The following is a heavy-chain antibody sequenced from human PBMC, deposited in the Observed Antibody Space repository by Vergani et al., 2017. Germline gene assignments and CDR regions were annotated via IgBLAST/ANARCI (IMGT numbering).Heavy chain of an antibody. J-gene: IGHJ6*03. Sequence: QVQLQESGPGLVKPSETLSLTCTVSGGSFNTYYWSWIRQPPGKGLEWIGYIYYSGSTNYNPSLKSRVTISVDTSKNQFSLKLSSVTAADTAVYYCARELTSVGYYYYMDVWGKGTTVTVSS. CDR2: IYYSGST. CDR3: ARELTSVGYYYYMDV. V-gene: IGHV4-59*01. CDR1: GGSFNTYY. D-gene: IGHD4-23*01.